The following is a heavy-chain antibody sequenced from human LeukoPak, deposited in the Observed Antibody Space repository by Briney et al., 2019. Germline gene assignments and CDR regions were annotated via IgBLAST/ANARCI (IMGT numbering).Heavy chain of an antibody. CDR3: AKDRRGYCSGGSCYGVDY. D-gene: IGHD2-15*01. V-gene: IGHV3-30*18. Sequence: PGGSLRLSCAASGFTFSSYGMHWVRQAPGKGLEWVAVISYDGSNKYYAGSVKGRFTISRDNSKNTLYLQMNSLRAEDTAVYYCAKDRRGYCSGGSCYGVDYWGQGTLVTVSS. CDR1: GFTFSSYG. CDR2: ISYDGSNK. J-gene: IGHJ4*02.